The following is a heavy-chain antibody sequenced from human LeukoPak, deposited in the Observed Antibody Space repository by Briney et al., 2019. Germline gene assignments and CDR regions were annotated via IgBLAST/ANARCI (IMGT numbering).Heavy chain of an antibody. J-gene: IGHJ4*02. CDR2: ISSSGSYI. Sequence: GGSLRLSCAASGFTFRDYTMHWVRQAPGKGLEWVSSISSSGSYIYYADSVKGRFTISRDNAKNSLYLQMNSLRAEDTAVYYCASGAAAGTEVDYWGQGTLVTVSS. CDR1: GFTFRDYT. D-gene: IGHD6-13*01. V-gene: IGHV3-21*01. CDR3: ASGAAAGTEVDY.